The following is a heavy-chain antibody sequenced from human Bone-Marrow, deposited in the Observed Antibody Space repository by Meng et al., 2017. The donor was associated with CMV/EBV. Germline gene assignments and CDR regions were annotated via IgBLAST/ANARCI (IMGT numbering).Heavy chain of an antibody. Sequence: GESLKISCVASGFNVNISYMSWVRQAPGKGLEWVSVIYSGDGTTYYADSVKGRFTISRDNAKNSLYLQMNSLRAEDTAVYYCARSPSPGIAVGPWGRGTLVTVSS. CDR1: GFNVNISY. J-gene: IGHJ5*02. CDR3: ARSPSPGIAVGP. D-gene: IGHD6-19*01. V-gene: IGHV3-48*03. CDR2: IYSGDGTT.